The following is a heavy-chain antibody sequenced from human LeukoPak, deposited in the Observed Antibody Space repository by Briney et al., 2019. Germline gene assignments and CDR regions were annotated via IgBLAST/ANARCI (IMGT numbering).Heavy chain of an antibody. CDR2: IRYDGSNK. CDR1: GFTFSSYG. D-gene: IGHD6-19*01. CDR3: AKDESSGWYYYYMDV. Sequence: PGGSLRLSCAASGFTFSSYGMHWVRQAPGKGLEWVAFIRYDGSNKYYADSVKGRFTISRDNSKNTLYLQMNSLRAEDTAVYYCAKDESSGWYYYYMDVWGKGTTVTVSS. J-gene: IGHJ6*03. V-gene: IGHV3-30*02.